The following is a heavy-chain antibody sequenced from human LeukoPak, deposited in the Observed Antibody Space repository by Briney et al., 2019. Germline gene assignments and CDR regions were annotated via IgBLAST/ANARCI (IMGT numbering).Heavy chain of an antibody. J-gene: IGHJ3*02. V-gene: IGHV4-61*02. D-gene: IGHD2-8*01. Sequence: SETLSLTCTVSSGSNSSPPYYWSWIRQPAGKEVEWIGRIYSSGIFDYNPSLKSRVTLSIDTSKNSLSLRLSSVTATDTAVYYCARGPGSATKEAFDIWGQGTMVTVSS. CDR2: IYSSGIF. CDR1: SGSNSSPPYY. CDR3: ARGPGSATKEAFDI.